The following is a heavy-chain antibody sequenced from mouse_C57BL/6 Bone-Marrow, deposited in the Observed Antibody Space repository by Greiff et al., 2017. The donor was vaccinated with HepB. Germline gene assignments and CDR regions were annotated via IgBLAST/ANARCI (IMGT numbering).Heavy chain of an antibody. D-gene: IGHD3-2*02. J-gene: IGHJ4*01. V-gene: IGHV1-81*01. CDR3: AYQLRPYYYALDY. CDR2: IYPRSGNT. CDR1: GYTFTSYG. Sequence: VQLQQSGAELARPGASVKLSCKASGYTFTSYGISWVKQRTGQGLEWIGEIYPRSGNTYYNEKFKGKATLTADKSSSTAYIELRSLTSEDSAVYFCAYQLRPYYYALDYGGRGTSVTVSS.